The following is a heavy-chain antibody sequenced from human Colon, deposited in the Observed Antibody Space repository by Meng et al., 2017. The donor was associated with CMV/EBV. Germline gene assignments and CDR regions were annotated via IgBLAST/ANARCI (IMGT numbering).Heavy chain of an antibody. CDR2: IYPSGFP. CDR3: ARAQYTYGYWIFDY. Sequence: QVQLQESGPGLVKPSETLSLNCTVSGGSISSYYWSWIRQPAGKGLEWIGRIYPSGFPKYKPSLESRVTMSADTSKNQISLKLTSVTAADTAVYYCARAQYTYGYWIFDYWGQGTLVTVSS. CDR1: GGSISSYY. J-gene: IGHJ4*02. D-gene: IGHD5-18*01. V-gene: IGHV4-4*07.